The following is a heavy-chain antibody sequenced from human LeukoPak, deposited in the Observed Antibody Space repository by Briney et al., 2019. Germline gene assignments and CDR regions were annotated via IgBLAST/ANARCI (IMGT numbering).Heavy chain of an antibody. D-gene: IGHD4-17*01. J-gene: IGHJ4*02. V-gene: IGHV3-23*01. Sequence: GGSLRLSCAASGFTFSSYAMSWVRQAPGKGLEWVSTISGSGGRTYYADSVKGRFTVSRDNSKNTLYLQMNSLRAEDTAVYYCAKAMMYGDYNTVWDYWGQGTLVTVSS. CDR2: ISGSGGRT. CDR1: GFTFSSYA. CDR3: AKAMMYGDYNTVWDY.